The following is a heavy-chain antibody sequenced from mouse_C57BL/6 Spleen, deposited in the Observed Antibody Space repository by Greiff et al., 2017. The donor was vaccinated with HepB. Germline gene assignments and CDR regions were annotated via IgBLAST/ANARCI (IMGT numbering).Heavy chain of an antibody. J-gene: IGHJ3*01. D-gene: IGHD1-1*01. V-gene: IGHV1-62-2*01. CDR3: ARNEARGYGSSYDAWFAY. CDR1: GYTFTEYT. Sequence: QVQLQQSGAELVKPGASVKLSCKASGYTFTEYTIHWVKQRSGQGLEWIGWFYPGSGSIKYNEKFKDKATLTADKSSSTVYMELSRLTSEDSAVFFCARNEARGYGSSYDAWFAYWGQGTLVTVSA. CDR2: FYPGSGSI.